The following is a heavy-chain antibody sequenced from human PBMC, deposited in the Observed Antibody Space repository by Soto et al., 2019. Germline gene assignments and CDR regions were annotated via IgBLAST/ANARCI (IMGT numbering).Heavy chain of an antibody. Sequence: SVKVSCKASGGTFSSYAIRWVRQAPGQGLEWMGGIIPIFGTANYAQKFQGRVTITADESTSTAYMELSSLRPEDTAVYYCARSGDSSGYYSVFDYWGQGTLVTVSS. CDR1: GGTFSSYA. CDR3: ARSGDSSGYYSVFDY. J-gene: IGHJ4*02. D-gene: IGHD3-22*01. V-gene: IGHV1-69*13. CDR2: IIPIFGTA.